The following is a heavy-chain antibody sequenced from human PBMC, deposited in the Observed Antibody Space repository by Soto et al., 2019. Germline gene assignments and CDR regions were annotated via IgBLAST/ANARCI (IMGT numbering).Heavy chain of an antibody. V-gene: IGHV1-2*02. Sequence: GASVKVSCKASGYTFTGHYMHWVRQVSGRRLEFLGWPKPDNGGTYYAPKFQGRVTFTRDTSKTTAYMEMSGLQSDDTAVYFCARDLCPLGSGSPCPTFGMDLWGQGTTVTVSS. CDR1: GYTFTGHY. D-gene: IGHD3-10*01. J-gene: IGHJ6*02. CDR2: PKPDNGGT. CDR3: ARDLCPLGSGSPCPTFGMDL.